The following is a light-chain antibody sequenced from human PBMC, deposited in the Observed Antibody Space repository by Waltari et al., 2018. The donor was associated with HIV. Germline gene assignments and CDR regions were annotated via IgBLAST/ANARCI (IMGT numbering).Light chain of an antibody. V-gene: IGLV1-51*01. CDR2: DNN. CDR1: SSNIGNDY. CDR3: GTWDPRLSAGV. Sequence: QSVLTQPPSVSAAPGQKVTISCSGSSSNIGNDYVSWYQHVPGAAPRLLIYDNNKRPSGIPERFSGSKSCASATLDITGLQTGDEADYYCGTWDPRLSAGVFGGGTKLTVL. J-gene: IGLJ3*02.